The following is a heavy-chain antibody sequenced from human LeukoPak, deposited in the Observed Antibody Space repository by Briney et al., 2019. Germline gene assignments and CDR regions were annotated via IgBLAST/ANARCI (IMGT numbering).Heavy chain of an antibody. CDR2: IRSKANSYAT. J-gene: IGHJ5*02. D-gene: IGHD3-9*01. Sequence: PGGSLRLSCAASGFTFSGSAMHWVRQASGKGLEWVVRIRSKANSYATAYAASVKGRFTISRDDSKNTAYLQMNSLKTEDTAVYYCTRVHELRYFDWFPGDNWFDPWGQGTLVTVSS. CDR1: GFTFSGSA. V-gene: IGHV3-73*01. CDR3: TRVHELRYFDWFPGDNWFDP.